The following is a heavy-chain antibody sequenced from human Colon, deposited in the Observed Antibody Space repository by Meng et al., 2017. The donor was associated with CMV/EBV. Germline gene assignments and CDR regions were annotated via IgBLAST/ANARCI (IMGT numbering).Heavy chain of an antibody. Sequence: SGGTVRSYAISWMRQAPGKGLGWRGGIIPIFGTANYAQKFQGRVTITTDESTSTAYMELSSLRSEDTAVYYCARDRDILTGYDYFDYWGQGTLVTVSS. CDR3: ARDRDILTGYDYFDY. V-gene: IGHV1-69*05. CDR2: IIPIFGTA. D-gene: IGHD3-9*01. J-gene: IGHJ4*02. CDR1: GGTVRSYA.